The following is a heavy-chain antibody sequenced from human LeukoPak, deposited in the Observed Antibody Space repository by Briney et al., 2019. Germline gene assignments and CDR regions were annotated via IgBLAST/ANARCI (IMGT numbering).Heavy chain of an antibody. D-gene: IGHD2-21*01. CDR2: IYYIGST. CDR3: ARGVWPSDY. V-gene: IGHV4-59*01. Sequence: SETLSLTCTVSGGTISSYYWSWVRQPPGKGLQWLGYIYYIGSTNYNPSLKSRVTISLDTSKNQFSLNLSSVTAADTAVYYCARGVWPSDYWGQGTLVIVSS. CDR1: GGTISSYY. J-gene: IGHJ4*02.